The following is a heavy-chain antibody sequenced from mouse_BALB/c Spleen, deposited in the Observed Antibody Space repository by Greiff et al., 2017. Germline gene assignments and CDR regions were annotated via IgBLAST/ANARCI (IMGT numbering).Heavy chain of an antibody. J-gene: IGHJ2*01. Sequence: QVQLKESGPGLVAPSQSLSITCTVSGFSLTGYGVNWVRQPPGKGLEWLGMIWGDGSTDYNSALKSRLSISKDNSKSQVFLKMNSLQTDDTARYYCARAGDGYEEGYYFDYWGQGTTLTVSS. D-gene: IGHD2-2*01. CDR3: ARAGDGYEEGYYFDY. CDR2: IWGDGST. CDR1: GFSLTGYG. V-gene: IGHV2-6-7*01.